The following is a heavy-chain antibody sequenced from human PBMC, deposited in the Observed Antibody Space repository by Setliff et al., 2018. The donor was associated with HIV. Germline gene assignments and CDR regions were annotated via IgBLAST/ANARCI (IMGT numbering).Heavy chain of an antibody. CDR1: GLTVSRNY. V-gene: IGHV3-66*02. D-gene: IGHD3-3*01. CDR3: AREEVRSSFPYCGMDV. J-gene: IGHJ6*02. CDR2: IYSGGNT. Sequence: PGESLKISCAASGLTVSRNYMTWVRQAPGKGLEWVSVIYSGGNTYYADSVKGRFTISRDTAKNTVYLQMNSLRAEDTAVYYCAREEVRSSFPYCGMDVWGQGTTVTVSS.